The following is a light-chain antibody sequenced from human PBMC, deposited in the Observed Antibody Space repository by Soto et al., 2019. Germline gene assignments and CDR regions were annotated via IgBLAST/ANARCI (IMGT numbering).Light chain of an antibody. J-gene: IGKJ4*01. V-gene: IGKV1-5*01. CDR2: DAS. Sequence: DIQMTQSPSTLSASVRDRVTITCRASQSISSWLAWYQQKPGKAPKLLIYDASTLESGVPSRFSGSGSGTVSTLTTSRLHPDDFETYYCKQKDSRPLIFGGGTKVEIK. CDR3: KQKDSRPLI. CDR1: QSISSW.